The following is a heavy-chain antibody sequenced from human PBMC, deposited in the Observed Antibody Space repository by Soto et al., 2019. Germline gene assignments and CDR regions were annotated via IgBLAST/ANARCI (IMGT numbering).Heavy chain of an antibody. CDR2: ISGGGGST. J-gene: IGHJ6*02. Sequence: EVQLLESGGGLVQPGGSLRLSCAASGFFFSSYAMSWVRQAPGKGLEWVSVISGGGGSTNYAESVKGRFTISRDNSENTLYLQMNSLRAEDTAVYYCAKAVTLVRGINPYSYGLDVWGQGTTVTVSS. CDR3: AKAVTLVRGINPYSYGLDV. CDR1: GFFFSSYA. V-gene: IGHV3-23*01. D-gene: IGHD3-10*01.